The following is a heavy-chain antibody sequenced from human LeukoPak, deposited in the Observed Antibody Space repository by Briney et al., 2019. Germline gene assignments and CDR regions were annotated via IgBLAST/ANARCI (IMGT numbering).Heavy chain of an antibody. J-gene: IGHJ4*02. CDR1: GYTFTGYY. CDR3: ARAGDGYNFGCLDY. CDR2: INPNSGGT. Sequence: ASVKVSCKASGYTFTGYYMHWVRQAPGQGLEWMGWINPNSGGTNYAQKFQGRVTMTRDTSIGTAYTELSRLRSDDTAVYYCARAGDGYNFGCLDYWGQGTLVTVSS. V-gene: IGHV1-2*02. D-gene: IGHD5-24*01.